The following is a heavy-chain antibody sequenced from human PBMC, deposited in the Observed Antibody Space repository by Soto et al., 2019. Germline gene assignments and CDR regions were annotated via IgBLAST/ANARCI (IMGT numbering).Heavy chain of an antibody. CDR1: GYTLTSND. CDR2: MNPNSGNT. Sequence: SVKVSCKDSGYTLTSNDSNWVRQATGQGLEWMGWMNPNSGNTGYAQKFQGRVTMTRNTSISTAYMELSSLRSEDTAVYYCARPNIAAAGTVYYYYMDVWGKGTTVTVSS. J-gene: IGHJ6*03. V-gene: IGHV1-8*01. CDR3: ARPNIAAAGTVYYYYMDV. D-gene: IGHD6-13*01.